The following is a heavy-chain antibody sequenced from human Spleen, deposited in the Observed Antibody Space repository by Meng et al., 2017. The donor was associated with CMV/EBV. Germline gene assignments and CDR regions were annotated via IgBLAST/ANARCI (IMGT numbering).Heavy chain of an antibody. Sequence: SCQASGYTFTNYDINWVRQATGQVLEWMRWMSPNSGNTGYAQKFQGRVTITRNTSISTAYMELSSLRSEDKAVYYCARGHSGSYLDWGQGTLVTVSS. J-gene: IGHJ4*02. D-gene: IGHD1-26*01. V-gene: IGHV1-8*03. CDR3: ARGHSGSYLD. CDR1: GYTFTNYD. CDR2: MSPNSGNT.